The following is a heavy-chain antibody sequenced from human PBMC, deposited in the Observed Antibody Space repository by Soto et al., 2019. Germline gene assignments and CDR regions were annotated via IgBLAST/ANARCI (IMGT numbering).Heavy chain of an antibody. V-gene: IGHV4-34*01. CDR3: ARVGVLRYFDWLLPGGHNWSDP. CDR1: GGSFSGYY. J-gene: IGHJ5*02. Sequence: SETLSLTCAVYGGSFSGYYWSWIRQPPGKGLEWIGEINHSGSTNYNPSLKSRVTISVDTSKNQFSLKLSSVTAADTALYYCARVGVLRYFDWLLPGGHNWSDPWGQGTLVTVSS. D-gene: IGHD3-9*01. CDR2: INHSGST.